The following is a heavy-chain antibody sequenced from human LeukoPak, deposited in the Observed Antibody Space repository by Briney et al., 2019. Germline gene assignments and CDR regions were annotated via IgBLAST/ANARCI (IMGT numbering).Heavy chain of an antibody. J-gene: IGHJ5*02. CDR2: IYYSGST. Sequence: SETLSLTCSVSGSSISSSGYYWGWIRQPPGKGLEWIGSIYYSGSTHYNPSLKSRVTISVDTSKNQFSLKLSSVTAADTDVYYCARVLSCGGDCYPNWFDPWGQGTLVTVSS. D-gene: IGHD2-21*01. CDR1: GSSISSSGYY. V-gene: IGHV4-39*07. CDR3: ARVLSCGGDCYPNWFDP.